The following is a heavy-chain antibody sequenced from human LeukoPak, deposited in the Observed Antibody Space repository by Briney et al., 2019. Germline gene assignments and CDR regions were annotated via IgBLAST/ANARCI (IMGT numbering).Heavy chain of an antibody. V-gene: IGHV1-3*01. J-gene: IGHJ4*02. CDR2: INAGNGHT. Sequence: ASVTVSCTASGYTFTSYAMQWVRQAPGQRLEWMGWINAGNGHTRYSQRFQGRVTITRDTSATTAYMEVTSLRSEDTAVYYCARGIWTRTVSSYYLDYWGQGTLVTVSS. CDR3: ARGIWTRTVSSYYLDY. D-gene: IGHD3/OR15-3a*01. CDR1: GYTFTSYA.